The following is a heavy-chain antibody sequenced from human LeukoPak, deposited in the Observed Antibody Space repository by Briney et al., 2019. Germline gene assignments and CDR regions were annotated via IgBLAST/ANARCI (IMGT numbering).Heavy chain of an antibody. V-gene: IGHV1-2*02. CDR1: VYTFTAYY. CDR2: INPNSGGT. CDR3: ARDSRYYYDSSGYYYDY. J-gene: IGHJ4*02. D-gene: IGHD3-22*01. Sequence: ASVNVSFTPSVYTFTAYYMHWVRQAPGHRLEWMGWINPNSGGTNYAQKFQGRVTMTRDTSISTAYMELSRLRSDDTAVYYCARDSRYYYDSSGYYYDYWGQGTLVTVSS.